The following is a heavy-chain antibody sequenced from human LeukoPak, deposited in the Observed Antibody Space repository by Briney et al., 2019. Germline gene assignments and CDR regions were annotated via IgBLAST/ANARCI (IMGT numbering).Heavy chain of an antibody. CDR1: GFTFSYYA. Sequence: GGSLRLSCAASGFTFSYYALTWVRQAPGKGLEWVSTISGSGGSTHYATSVKGRFTISRDNLQMQGLSAEDTAVYYCASHSSSSSWFYFDYWGQGTLVTVSS. CDR2: ISGSGGST. V-gene: IGHV3-23*01. J-gene: IGHJ4*02. CDR3: ASHSSSSSWFYFDY. D-gene: IGHD6-13*01.